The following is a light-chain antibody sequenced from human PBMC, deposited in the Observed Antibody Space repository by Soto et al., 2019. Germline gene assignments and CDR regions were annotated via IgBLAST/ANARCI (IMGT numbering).Light chain of an antibody. CDR2: LEGSGSY. V-gene: IGLV4-60*02. J-gene: IGLJ1*01. Sequence: QLVLTQSSSASASLGSSVSLTCTLSSGHSSYIIAWHQQQPGKAPRYLMKLEGSGSYNKGSGVPDRFSGSSSGADRYLTIANLQFEDEADYYCETWDSNTYVFATGTKLTVL. CDR3: ETWDSNTYV. CDR1: SGHSSYI.